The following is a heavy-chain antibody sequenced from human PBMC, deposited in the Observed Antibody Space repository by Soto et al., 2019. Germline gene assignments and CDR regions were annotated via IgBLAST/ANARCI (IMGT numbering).Heavy chain of an antibody. CDR3: QGGDF. D-gene: IGHD3-16*01. CDR2: INDSGNT. Sequence: NPSETLSLTCAVSGGSFIGYFWSWIRQSPAKGLEWIGEINDSGNTYYNPSFKSRLTISVDTSTSQISLRLTSVTAADSAVYYCQGGDFWGQGTRVTVSS. J-gene: IGHJ4*02. CDR1: GGSFIGYF. V-gene: IGHV4-34*01.